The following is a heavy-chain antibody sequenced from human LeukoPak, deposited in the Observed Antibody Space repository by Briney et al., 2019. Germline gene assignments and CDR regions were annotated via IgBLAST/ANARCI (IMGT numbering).Heavy chain of an antibody. CDR1: GFTFSTYG. J-gene: IGHJ6*03. CDR3: AKDFGVVTPYYMDV. CDR2: ISYDGSNK. V-gene: IGHV3-30*18. D-gene: IGHD3-3*01. Sequence: PGGSLRLSCAASGFTFSTYGMHWVRQAPGKGLEWVAVISYDGSNKYYADSVKGRFTISRDNSKNTLYLQINSLRAEDTAVYYCAKDFGVVTPYYMDVWGKGTTVTVSS.